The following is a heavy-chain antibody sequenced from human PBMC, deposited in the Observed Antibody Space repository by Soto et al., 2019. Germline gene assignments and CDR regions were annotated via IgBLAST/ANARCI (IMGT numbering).Heavy chain of an antibody. D-gene: IGHD2-2*01. CDR1: GFTFSDYY. J-gene: IGHJ6*03. Sequence: QVQLVESGGGLVKPGGSLRLSCAASGFTFSDYYMSWIRQAPGKGLEWVSYISSSGSTIYYADSVKGRFTISRDNAKNSLYLQMNSLRAEDTAVYYCARDYCSSTSCYVGRLYYYYYYMDVRGKGTTVTVSS. CDR3: ARDYCSSTSCYVGRLYYYYYYMDV. V-gene: IGHV3-11*01. CDR2: ISSSGSTI.